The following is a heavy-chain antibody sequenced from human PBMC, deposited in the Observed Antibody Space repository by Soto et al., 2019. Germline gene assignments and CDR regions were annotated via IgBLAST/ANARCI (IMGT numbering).Heavy chain of an antibody. D-gene: IGHD4-4*01. CDR1: GFTFTDFY. V-gene: IGHV3-7*03. CDR3: AGWGGHDYNY. CDR2: IRPDGSET. Sequence: EVQLVQSGGGLVQPGGSLRLSCVGSGFTFTDFYMNWVRQAPGKGLEWVANIRPDGSETNYVESVTGRFTTSRDNAKNSLFLQMNSLRAADTAVYYCAGWGGHDYNYWGQGILVTVSS. J-gene: IGHJ4*02.